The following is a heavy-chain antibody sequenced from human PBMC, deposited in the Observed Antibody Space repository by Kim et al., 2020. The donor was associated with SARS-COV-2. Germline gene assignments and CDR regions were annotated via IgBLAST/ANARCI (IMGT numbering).Heavy chain of an antibody. CDR2: IYYSGNT. V-gene: IGHV4-59*08. J-gene: IGHJ3*02. Sequence: SETLSLTCTVSGGPISSYYWSWIRQLPGKGLEWIGYIYYSGNTNYNPSLKSRVTISVDTSKNQFSLKPSSVTAADTAVYYWARSSARGVKGAIDIWGQGTMVPVSS. CDR1: GGPISSYY. D-gene: IGHD3-10*01. CDR3: ARSSARGVKGAIDI.